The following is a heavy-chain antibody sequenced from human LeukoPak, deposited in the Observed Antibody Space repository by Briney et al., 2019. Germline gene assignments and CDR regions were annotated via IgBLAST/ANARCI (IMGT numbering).Heavy chain of an antibody. CDR1: DGSISSSNW. J-gene: IGHJ6*02. CDR3: ARDPPYYDILTGYRYGMDV. Sequence: SGTLSLTCAVSDGSISSSNWWSWVRQPPGKGLEWIGEIYHGGSTNYNPSLKSRVTISVDKSKNQFSLKLSSVTAADTAVYYCARDPPYYDILTGYRYGMDVWGQGTTVTVSS. D-gene: IGHD3-9*01. CDR2: IYHGGST. V-gene: IGHV4-4*02.